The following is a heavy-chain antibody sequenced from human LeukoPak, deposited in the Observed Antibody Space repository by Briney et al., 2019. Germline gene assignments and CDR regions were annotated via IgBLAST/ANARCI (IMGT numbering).Heavy chain of an antibody. CDR2: INAGNGNT. V-gene: IGHV1-3*01. D-gene: IGHD1-26*01. CDR1: GYTFTSYA. CDR3: ARARGGVSFFDY. J-gene: IGHJ4*02. Sequence: GASVNVSFKASGYTFTSYAMHWVRQAPGQRLEWMGWINAGNGNTKYSQKFQGRVTITRDTSASTAYMELSSLRSEDTAVYYCARARGGVSFFDYWGQGTLVTVSS.